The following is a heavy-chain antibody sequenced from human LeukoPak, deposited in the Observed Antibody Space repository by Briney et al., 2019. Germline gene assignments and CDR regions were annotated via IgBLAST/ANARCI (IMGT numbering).Heavy chain of an antibody. J-gene: IGHJ4*02. CDR1: GFTFSNAW. CDR2: IKSTTVDATP. Sequence: PGGSLRLSCEASGFTFSNAWMSWVRQSPGKGLEWLGRIKSTTVDATPEYAAPVRGRFTISRDDSKNTVYLQMNSLKSEDTGLYYCTTGPGNSGYWGQGTLVTVSS. CDR3: TTGPGNSGY. V-gene: IGHV3-15*01. D-gene: IGHD4-23*01.